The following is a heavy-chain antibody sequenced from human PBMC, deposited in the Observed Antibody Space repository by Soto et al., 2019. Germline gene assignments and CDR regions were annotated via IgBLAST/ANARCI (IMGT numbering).Heavy chain of an antibody. D-gene: IGHD6-6*01. V-gene: IGHV4-59*01. CDR3: AAPHRY. CDR2: IYDSGST. J-gene: IGHJ4*02. CDR1: GGSISSYY. Sequence: SETLSLTCTVSGGSISSYYWSWIRQPPGKGLEWIGYIYDSGSTNYNPSLKSRVTISVDTSKNQFSLKLTSVTPADTAVYSCAAPHRYWGQGTLVIVSS.